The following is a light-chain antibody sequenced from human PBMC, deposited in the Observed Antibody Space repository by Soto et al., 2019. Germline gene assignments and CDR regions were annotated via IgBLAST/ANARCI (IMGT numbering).Light chain of an antibody. Sequence: DIVMTQSAAPLSVSPGERATLSCKASQSVSIDLAWYQQTPGQAPRLLIYGASTRATGIPVRFSGSASGTECTLTISSLQSEDVAVYYCQQYNKWPLTFGQGTKVDIK. CDR2: GAS. J-gene: IGKJ1*01. CDR3: QQYNKWPLT. CDR1: QSVSID. V-gene: IGKV3-15*01.